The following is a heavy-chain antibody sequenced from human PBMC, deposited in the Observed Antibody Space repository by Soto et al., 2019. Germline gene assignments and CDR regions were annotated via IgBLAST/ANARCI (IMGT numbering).Heavy chain of an antibody. D-gene: IGHD2-15*01. CDR1: GFTFSSYG. V-gene: IGHV3-30*18. Sequence: GGSLRLSCAASGFTFSSYGMHWVRQAPGKGLEWVAVISYDGSNKYYADSVKGRFTISRDNSKNTLYLQMNSLRAEDTAVYYCAKDNSGGRGGGYGMDVWGQGTTVTVSS. CDR2: ISYDGSNK. CDR3: AKDNSGGRGGGYGMDV. J-gene: IGHJ6*02.